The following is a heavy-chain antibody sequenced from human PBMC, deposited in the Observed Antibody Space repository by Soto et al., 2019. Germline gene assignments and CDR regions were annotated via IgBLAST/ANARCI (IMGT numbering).Heavy chain of an antibody. V-gene: IGHV3-30-3*01. CDR3: ARLPLMVYAMRAFDI. CDR2: ISYDGSNK. J-gene: IGHJ3*02. D-gene: IGHD2-8*01. CDR1: GFTFSSYA. Sequence: QVQLVESGGGVVQPGRSLRLSCAASGFTFSSYAMHWVRQAPGKGLERVAVISYDGSNKYYADSVKGRFTISRDNSKNTLYLQMNSLRAEDTAVYYCARLPLMVYAMRAFDIWGQGTMVTVSS.